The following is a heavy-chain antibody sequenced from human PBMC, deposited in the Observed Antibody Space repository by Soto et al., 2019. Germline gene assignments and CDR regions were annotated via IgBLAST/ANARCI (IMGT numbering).Heavy chain of an antibody. D-gene: IGHD4-4*01. CDR2: IWYHGNTY. Sequence: CRRLCCTTSGFSVCTYGMHWVRQTPGKGLERVATIWYHGNTYYYKDSIKGRFAVSRDNSKNTVFLQMNTLRAEDTATYYCARDRGYGGNYVFDFWGLGTLVTVSS. CDR3: ARDRGYGGNYVFDF. J-gene: IGHJ4*02. CDR1: GFSVCTYG. V-gene: IGHV3-33*01.